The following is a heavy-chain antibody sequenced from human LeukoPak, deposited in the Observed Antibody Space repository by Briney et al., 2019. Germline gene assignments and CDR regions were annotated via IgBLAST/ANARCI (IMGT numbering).Heavy chain of an antibody. CDR2: IYYSGST. CDR1: GGSISSSSYY. J-gene: IGHJ4*02. D-gene: IGHD3-22*01. V-gene: IGHV4-39*01. Sequence: SEILSLTCTVSGGSISSSSYYWGWIRQPPGKGLEWIGSIYYSGSTYYNPSLKSRVTISVDTSKNQFSLKLSSVTAADTAVYYCARHHPVLFNFSEVPVQALTMIPSGGFDYWGQGTLVTVSS. CDR3: ARHHPVLFNFSEVPVQALTMIPSGGFDY.